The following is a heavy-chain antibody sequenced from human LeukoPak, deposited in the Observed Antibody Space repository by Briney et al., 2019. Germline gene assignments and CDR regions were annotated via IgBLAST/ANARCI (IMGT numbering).Heavy chain of an antibody. V-gene: IGHV3-49*04. Sequence: GRSLRLFCSTSGFTFGDYAMSWVRQAPGKGLEWVGFIQAKAYGGATKYPASVNGRFSISRDDSQSIANLQMNDLKTEDTAVYYCTRAPHPRCSSSGCYLDYWGQGTLVTVSS. D-gene: IGHD2-2*01. CDR1: GFTFGDYA. CDR3: TRAPHPRCSSSGCYLDY. CDR2: IQAKAYGGAT. J-gene: IGHJ4*02.